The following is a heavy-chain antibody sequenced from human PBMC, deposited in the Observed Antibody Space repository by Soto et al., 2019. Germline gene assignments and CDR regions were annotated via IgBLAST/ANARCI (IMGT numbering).Heavy chain of an antibody. Sequence: QITLRESGPTLVKPTKTLTLTCNFSGFSLSTSGVGLGWIRQPPGEALELLALIYWDDDKRYRPSLKSRLTITKDTSKNQVVLTMTNMDPVDTARYYCAHKGNGYSFDYWGTGTLVTVSS. D-gene: IGHD4-4*01. J-gene: IGHJ4*02. CDR1: GFSLSTSGVG. V-gene: IGHV2-5*02. CDR2: IYWDDDK. CDR3: AHKGNGYSFDY.